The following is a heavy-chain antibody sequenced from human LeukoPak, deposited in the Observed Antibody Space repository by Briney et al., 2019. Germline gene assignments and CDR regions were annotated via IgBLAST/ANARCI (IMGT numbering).Heavy chain of an antibody. J-gene: IGHJ6*02. Sequence: GGSQRLSCAASGFTFSDHYMDWVRRAPGKGLEWVGRTRNKANSYTTEYAASVKGRFTISRDDSKNSLYLQMNSLKTEDTAVYYCASGKWELLPPLYYYYGMDVWGQGTTVTVSS. CDR3: ASGKWELLPPLYYYYGMDV. CDR1: GFTFSDHY. D-gene: IGHD1-26*01. CDR2: TRNKANSYTT. V-gene: IGHV3-72*01.